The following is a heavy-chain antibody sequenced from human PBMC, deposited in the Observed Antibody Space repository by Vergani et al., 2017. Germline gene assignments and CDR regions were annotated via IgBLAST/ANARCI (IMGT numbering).Heavy chain of an antibody. CDR2: ISAYNGNT. CDR1: GYTFTSYG. D-gene: IGHD3-3*01. CDR3: ARGPDGDYDFWSGYLDY. V-gene: IGHV1-18*04. J-gene: IGHJ4*02. Sequence: QVQLVQSGAEVKKPGASVKVSCKASGYTFTSYGISWVRQAPGQGLEWMGWISAYNGNTNYAQKLQGRVTMTTDTSTSTAYMELRSLRSEDTAVYYCARGPDGDYDFWSGYLDYWGQGTLVTVSS.